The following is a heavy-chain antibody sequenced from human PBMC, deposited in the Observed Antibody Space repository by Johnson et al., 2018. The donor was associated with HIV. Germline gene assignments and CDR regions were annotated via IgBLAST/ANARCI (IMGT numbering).Heavy chain of an antibody. CDR3: AKRGHGYAAFDI. CDR1: GFTFDDYA. D-gene: IGHD2-15*01. CDR2: ISWISGSI. Sequence: VQLVESGGGLVQPGRSLRLSCAASGFTFDDYAMHWVRQAPGKGLEWVSGISWISGSIGYAASVKGRFTISRDNAKNSLYLQMNMLRAEDTALYYCAKRGHGYAAFDIWGQGTMVTVSS. V-gene: IGHV3-9*01. J-gene: IGHJ3*02.